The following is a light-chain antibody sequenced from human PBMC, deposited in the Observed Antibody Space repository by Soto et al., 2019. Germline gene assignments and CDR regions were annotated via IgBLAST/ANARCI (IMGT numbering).Light chain of an antibody. Sequence: QSVLTQPPSVSGAPGQRVTISCTGSSSNIGAGYDVHWCQQLPGTAPKLLIYGNSNRPSGVPDRFSGSKSGTSASLAITGLQAEDEAEYYCQYYDSSLSGSVFGGGTKVTVL. CDR3: QYYDSSLSGSV. V-gene: IGLV1-40*01. J-gene: IGLJ2*01. CDR1: SSNIGAGYD. CDR2: GNS.